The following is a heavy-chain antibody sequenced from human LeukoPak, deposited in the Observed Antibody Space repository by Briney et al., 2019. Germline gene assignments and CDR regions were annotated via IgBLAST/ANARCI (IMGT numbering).Heavy chain of an antibody. Sequence: PGRSLRLSCAASGFTFSSYGMHWVRQAPGKGLEWVAFIRYDGSNKYYADSVKGRFTISRDNSKNTLYLQMNSLRAEDTAVYYCAKALGGSGVSFDYWGQGTLVTVSS. D-gene: IGHD3-10*01. CDR1: GFTFSSYG. CDR2: IRYDGSNK. V-gene: IGHV3-30*02. J-gene: IGHJ4*02. CDR3: AKALGGSGVSFDY.